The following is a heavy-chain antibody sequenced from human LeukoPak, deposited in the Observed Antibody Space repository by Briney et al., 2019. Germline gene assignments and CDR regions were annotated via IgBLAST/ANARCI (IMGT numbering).Heavy chain of an antibody. V-gene: IGHV3-30-3*01. Sequence: GGSLRLPCAAFGFTFSSYAMHWVRQAPGKGLEWVAVISYDGSNKYYADSVKGRFTISRDNSKNTLHLQMNSLRAEDTAVYYCARDAYSYGYVDYWGQGTLVTVSS. CDR3: ARDAYSYGYVDY. CDR1: GFTFSSYA. J-gene: IGHJ4*02. CDR2: ISYDGSNK. D-gene: IGHD5-18*01.